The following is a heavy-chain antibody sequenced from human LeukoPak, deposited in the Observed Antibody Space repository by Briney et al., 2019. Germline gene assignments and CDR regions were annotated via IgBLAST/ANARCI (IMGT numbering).Heavy chain of an antibody. V-gene: IGHV3-23*01. CDR2: VSGSGGST. Sequence: QPGGPELSCAASGFTFSSYAMSWVRQAPGKGLEWVSAVSGSGGSTYYADSVKGRFTISRDNSKNSLYLQMNSLRAEDTAVYYCAKDALQTPYYFDYWGQGTLVTVSS. J-gene: IGHJ4*02. CDR1: GFTFSSYA. CDR3: AKDALQTPYYFDY. D-gene: IGHD2-15*01.